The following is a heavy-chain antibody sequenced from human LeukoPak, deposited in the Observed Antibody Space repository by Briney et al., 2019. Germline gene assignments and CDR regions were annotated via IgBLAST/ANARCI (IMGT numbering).Heavy chain of an antibody. CDR3: ARGNGHTAMVLPGDY. CDR1: GYTFTSYG. J-gene: IGHJ4*02. D-gene: IGHD5-18*01. CDR2: ISAYNGNT. Sequence: ASVKVSCKASGYTFTSYGISWVRQAPGQGLERMGWISAYNGNTNYAQKLQGRVTMTTDTSTSTTYMELRSLRSDDTAVYYCARGNGHTAMVLPGDYWGQGTLVTVSS. V-gene: IGHV1-18*04.